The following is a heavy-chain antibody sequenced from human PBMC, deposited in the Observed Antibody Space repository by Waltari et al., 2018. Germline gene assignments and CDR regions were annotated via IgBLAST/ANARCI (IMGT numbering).Heavy chain of an antibody. D-gene: IGHD3-9*01. Sequence: QVQLQESGPGLVKPSETLSLTCTVSGGSISSYYWSWIRQPPGKGLEWIGYIYYSGSTNYNPSLKSRVTISVDTSKNQFSLKLSSVTAADTAVYYCARGTSYYDILTGYYMGAPFDYWGQGTLVTVSS. CDR1: GGSISSYY. J-gene: IGHJ4*02. CDR3: ARGTSYYDILTGYYMGAPFDY. V-gene: IGHV4-59*01. CDR2: IYYSGST.